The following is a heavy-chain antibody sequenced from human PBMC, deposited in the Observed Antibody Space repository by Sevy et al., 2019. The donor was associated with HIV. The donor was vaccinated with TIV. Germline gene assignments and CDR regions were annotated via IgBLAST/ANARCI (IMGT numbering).Heavy chain of an antibody. Sequence: GGSLRLSCAASGFTFSSYGMHWVRQAPGKGLEWVAVIWYDGSNKYYAHSVKGRFTISRDNPKNTLYLQMNSLRAEDTAVYYCARDREYYDFWSGYSNWFDPWGQGTLVTVSS. CDR3: ARDREYYDFWSGYSNWFDP. D-gene: IGHD3-3*01. V-gene: IGHV3-33*01. CDR1: GFTFSSYG. J-gene: IGHJ5*02. CDR2: IWYDGSNK.